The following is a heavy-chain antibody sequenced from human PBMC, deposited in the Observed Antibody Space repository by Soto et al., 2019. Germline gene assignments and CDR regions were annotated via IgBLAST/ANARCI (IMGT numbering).Heavy chain of an antibody. D-gene: IGHD3-16*02. CDR2: IIPIFGTA. J-gene: IGHJ6*02. V-gene: IGHV1-69*13. CDR3: ARDQGPILRLGELSRPGYYYGMDV. CDR1: GGTFSSYA. Sequence: AASVKVSCKASGGTFSSYAISWVRQAPGQGLEWMGGIIPIFGTANYAQKFQGRVTITADESTSTAYMELSSLRSEDTAVYYCARDQGPILRLGELSRPGYYYGMDVWGQGTTVTVSS.